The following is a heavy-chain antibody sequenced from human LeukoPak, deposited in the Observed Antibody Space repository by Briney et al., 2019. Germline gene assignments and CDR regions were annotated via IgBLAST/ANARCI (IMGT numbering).Heavy chain of an antibody. Sequence: GGSLRLSCVGSGFTFSNYGLHWVRQPPGKGLEWVAVIAHDESYNNYADSVRGRFTISRDNARNTMFLQMNSLRVEDTAVYYCATDWTSKEGRMFDSWGQGSLVTVSS. J-gene: IGHJ4*02. D-gene: IGHD3/OR15-3a*01. CDR3: ATDWTSKEGRMFDS. CDR1: GFTFSNYG. V-gene: IGHV3-30*03. CDR2: IAHDESYN.